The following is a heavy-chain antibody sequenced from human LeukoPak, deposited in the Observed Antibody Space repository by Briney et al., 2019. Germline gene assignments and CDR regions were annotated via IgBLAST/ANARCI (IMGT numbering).Heavy chain of an antibody. CDR1: GFTFSIHG. V-gene: IGHV3-48*02. CDR3: ARVGRGVYGMDV. J-gene: IGHJ6*02. Sequence: GGSLRLSCEASGFTFSIHGMNWVRQAPGRGLEWVSYIINSGGTIYYADSVQGRFTISRDNAKNSLHLQMNSLRDEDTAVYYCARVGRGVYGMDVWGQGTAVTVSS. CDR2: IINSGGTI. D-gene: IGHD3-10*01.